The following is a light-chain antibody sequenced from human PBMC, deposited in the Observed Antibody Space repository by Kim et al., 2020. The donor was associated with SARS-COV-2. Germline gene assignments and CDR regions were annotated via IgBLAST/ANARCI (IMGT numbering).Light chain of an antibody. CDR1: QGIASY. CDR3: QQLTSYPLT. J-gene: IGKJ4*01. CDR2: AAS. Sequence: IQLTQSPSSLSASVGDRVTITCRASQGIASYLAWYQQKPGKAPNLLIYAASTLESGVPSRFSGSGSGTDFTLIISSLQPEDSATYYCQQLTSYPLTFGGGTKVDIK. V-gene: IGKV1-9*01.